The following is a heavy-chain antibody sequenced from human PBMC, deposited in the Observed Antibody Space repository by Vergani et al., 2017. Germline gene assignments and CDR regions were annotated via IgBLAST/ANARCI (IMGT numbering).Heavy chain of an antibody. J-gene: IGHJ4*02. CDR1: GFALNRHA. Sequence: QVQLVESGGGVVQPGTSLRLSCVVSGFALNRHAMYWVRQAPGKGLERVVGISFDGTNEYYPDLVKGRFTISRDIAKNTLYLQVRSLRLEDTGVYHCVRDRGLCAGGRCYTEAWDYWGQGTPVTVSS. V-gene: IGHV3-30-3*01. CDR3: VRDRGLCAGGRCYTEAWDY. CDR2: ISFDGTNE. D-gene: IGHD2-2*02.